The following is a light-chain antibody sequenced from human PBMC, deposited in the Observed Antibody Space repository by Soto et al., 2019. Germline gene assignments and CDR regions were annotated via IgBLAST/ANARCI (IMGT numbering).Light chain of an antibody. Sequence: ILMTQSPATLSVSPGERATLSCRASQSVSNNLAWYQQKPGQAPRLLSYDASTRATGIPARFSDSGSGTEFTLTISGLQSEDFAVYYCQQYNNWPPWTFGQGTKVEIK. J-gene: IGKJ1*01. CDR1: QSVSNN. V-gene: IGKV3-15*01. CDR3: QQYNNWPPWT. CDR2: DAS.